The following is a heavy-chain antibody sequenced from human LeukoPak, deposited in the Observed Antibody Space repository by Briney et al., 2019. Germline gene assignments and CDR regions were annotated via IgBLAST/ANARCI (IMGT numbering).Heavy chain of an antibody. CDR2: INPNSGGT. J-gene: IGHJ3*02. V-gene: IGHV1-2*02. Sequence: GASVKVSCKASGYTFTGYYMHWVRQAPGQGLEWMGWINPNSGGTNYAQKFQGRVTLTRDTSISTAYMELSRLRSGDTAVYYCARRGCSSTSCPLAFDIWGQGTMVTVSS. D-gene: IGHD2-2*01. CDR1: GYTFTGYY. CDR3: ARRGCSSTSCPLAFDI.